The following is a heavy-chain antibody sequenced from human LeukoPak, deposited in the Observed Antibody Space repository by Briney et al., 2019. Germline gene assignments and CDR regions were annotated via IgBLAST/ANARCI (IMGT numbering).Heavy chain of an antibody. V-gene: IGHV3-11*04. J-gene: IGHJ6*03. CDR1: GFTFSDYY. CDR3: ARDNYDFWSGPSEHYYYYYYMDV. Sequence: PGGSLRLSCAASGFTFSDYYMSWIRQAPGKGLEWVSYISSSGSTIYYADSVKGRFTISRDNAKNSLYLRMNSLRAEDTAVYYCARDNYDFWSGPSEHYYYYYYMDVWGKGTTVTVSS. CDR2: ISSSGSTI. D-gene: IGHD3-3*01.